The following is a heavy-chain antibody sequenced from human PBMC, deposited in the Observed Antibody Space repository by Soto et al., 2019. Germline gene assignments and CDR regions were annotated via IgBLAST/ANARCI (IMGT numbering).Heavy chain of an antibody. V-gene: IGHV4-59*01. J-gene: IGHJ4*02. CDR3: ARVRWTVAGPGHFDY. Sequence: QVQLQESGPGLVKPSETLSLTCTVSGGSISSYYWSWIRQPPGKGLEWIGYIYYSGSTNYNPSLKSRVPISVDTSKNQFSLKLSSVPAADTAVYYCARVRWTVAGPGHFDYWGQGTLVTVSS. CDR2: IYYSGST. CDR1: GGSISSYY. D-gene: IGHD6-19*01.